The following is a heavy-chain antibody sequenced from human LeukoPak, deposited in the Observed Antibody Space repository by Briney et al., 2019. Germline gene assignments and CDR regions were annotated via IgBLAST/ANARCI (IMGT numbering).Heavy chain of an antibody. CDR1: GFTFSSYG. D-gene: IGHD3-22*01. V-gene: IGHV3-30*18. CDR3: AKDPYYYDSSGLFDY. CDR2: ISYDGSNK. Sequence: GRSLRLSCAASGFTFSSYGMHWVRQAPGKGLEWVAVISYDGSNKYYADSVKGRFTISRDNSKNTLYLQMNSLRAEDTAVYYCAKDPYYYDSSGLFDYWGQGTLVTVSS. J-gene: IGHJ4*02.